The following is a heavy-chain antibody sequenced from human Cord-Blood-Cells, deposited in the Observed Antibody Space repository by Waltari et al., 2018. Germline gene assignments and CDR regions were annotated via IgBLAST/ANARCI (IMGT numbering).Heavy chain of an antibody. CDR3: ARLTYYYGSGSYYKGLFDY. J-gene: IGHJ4*02. CDR1: GGSISSSSYY. D-gene: IGHD3-10*01. Sequence: QLQLQESGPGLVKPSETLSLTCTVSGGSISSSSYYWGWIRQPPGKGLEWIGSIYYSGSTYYNPSLKGRVTISVDTSKNQFSLKLSSVTAADTAVYYCARLTYYYGSGSYYKGLFDYWGQGTLVTVSS. CDR2: IYYSGST. V-gene: IGHV4-39*01.